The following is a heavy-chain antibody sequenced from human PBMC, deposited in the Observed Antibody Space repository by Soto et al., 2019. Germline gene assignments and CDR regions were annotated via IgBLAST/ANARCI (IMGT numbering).Heavy chain of an antibody. V-gene: IGHV3-7*04. CDR3: ARDRLWNDFDY. Sequence: HPGGSLRLSCAASGFTFSSYWMSWVRQAPGKGLEWVANIEESGSAKYYVDSVKGRFTISRDNAKNSVYLQMNSLRADDTAVYYCARDRLWNDFDYWGQGSLVTVSS. CDR1: GFTFSSYW. D-gene: IGHD1-1*01. CDR2: IEESGSAK. J-gene: IGHJ4*02.